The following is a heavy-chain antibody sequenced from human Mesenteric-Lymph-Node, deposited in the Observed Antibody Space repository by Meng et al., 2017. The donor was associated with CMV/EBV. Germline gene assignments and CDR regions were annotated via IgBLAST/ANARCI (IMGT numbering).Heavy chain of an antibody. V-gene: IGHV1-18*01. D-gene: IGHD2-2*01. CDR2: ISAYNGNT. J-gene: IGHJ5*02. CDR3: ARERNDVVVQAARVPLAP. Sequence: YTLTSDGISWGRQGQGQGIERKGWISAYNGNTNYAQKLQGRVTMTTDTSTSTAYMELRSMRSDDTAVYYCARERNDVVVQAARVPLAPWGQGTLVTVSS. CDR1: YTLTSDG.